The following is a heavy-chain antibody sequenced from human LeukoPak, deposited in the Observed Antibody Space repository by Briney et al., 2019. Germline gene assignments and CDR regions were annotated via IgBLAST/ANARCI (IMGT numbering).Heavy chain of an antibody. Sequence: SETLSLTCTVSGGSISSYYWSWIRQPPGKGLEWIGYIYYSGSTNYNPSLKSRVTISVDTSKNQFSLKLSSVTAADTAVYYCARNYDSSGYYPLDPWGQGTLVTVSS. CDR3: ARNYDSSGYYPLDP. CDR2: IYYSGST. CDR1: GGSISSYY. J-gene: IGHJ5*02. V-gene: IGHV4-59*01. D-gene: IGHD3-22*01.